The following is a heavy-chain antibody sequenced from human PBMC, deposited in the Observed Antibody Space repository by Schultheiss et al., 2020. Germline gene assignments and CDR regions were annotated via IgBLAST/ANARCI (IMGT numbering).Heavy chain of an antibody. Sequence: SETLSLTCAVYGGSFSGYYWSWIRQPPGKGLEWIGEINHSGSTNYNPSLKSRVTISVDTSKNQFSLKLSSVTAADTAVYYCARGGLGAGAPRYWGQGTLVTGSS. CDR1: GGSFSGYY. CDR2: INHSGST. D-gene: IGHD4/OR15-4a*01. CDR3: ARGGLGAGAPRY. J-gene: IGHJ4*02. V-gene: IGHV4-34*01.